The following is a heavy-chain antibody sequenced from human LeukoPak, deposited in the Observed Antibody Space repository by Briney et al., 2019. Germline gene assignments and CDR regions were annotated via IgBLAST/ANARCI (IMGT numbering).Heavy chain of an antibody. CDR3: APSLGRSPYYYYGMDV. CDR2: FDPEDGET. D-gene: IGHD1-26*01. Sequence: GESLKISCKVSGYTLTELSMHWVRQAPGKGLEWMGGFDPEDGETIYAQKFQGRVTMTEDTSTDTAYMELSSLRSEDTAVYYCAPSLGRSPYYYYGMDVWGQGTTVTVSS. V-gene: IGHV1-24*01. J-gene: IGHJ6*02. CDR1: GYTLTELS.